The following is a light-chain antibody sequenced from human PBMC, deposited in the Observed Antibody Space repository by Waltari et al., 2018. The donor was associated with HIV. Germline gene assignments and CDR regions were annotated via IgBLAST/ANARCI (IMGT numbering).Light chain of an antibody. Sequence: QSVLTQPPAVSAAPGQKVAIACSWTTSNLGTNFVCWYQKLQGTAPKLLIFDNHKRPSGVSDRFSASKSGTSATLAITGLHTGDEAEYYCGTWDTSLNAGVFGGGTKVSVL. J-gene: IGLJ2*01. CDR1: TSNLGTNF. CDR3: GTWDTSLNAGV. CDR2: DNH. V-gene: IGLV1-51*01.